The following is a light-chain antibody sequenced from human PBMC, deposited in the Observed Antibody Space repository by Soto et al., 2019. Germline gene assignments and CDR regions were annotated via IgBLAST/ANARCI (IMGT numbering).Light chain of an antibody. CDR2: DAS. V-gene: IGKV1-5*01. CDR1: QDVGKW. CDR3: QQYNSYSWT. Sequence: DIQMTQSPPSVYASVGDRVTVTCRASQDVGKWLAWYQQKPGKAPKLLIYDASSLESGVPSRFSGSGSGTEFTLTISSLQPDDFATYYCQQYNSYSWTFGQGTKVDIK. J-gene: IGKJ1*01.